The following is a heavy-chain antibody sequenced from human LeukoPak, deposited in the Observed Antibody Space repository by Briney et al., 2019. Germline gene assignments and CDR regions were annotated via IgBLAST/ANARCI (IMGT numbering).Heavy chain of an antibody. Sequence: ASVKVSCKASGYSFSSYDINWVRQAPGQGLEWMGLMKPNSGSTDSAQKFQGRITMTTNTSIETAYMELSSLRSEDTAVYYCARPGAAAGFAYWGQGTLVTVSS. CDR3: ARPGAAAGFAY. V-gene: IGHV1-8*01. CDR1: GYSFSSYD. D-gene: IGHD6-13*01. CDR2: MKPNSGST. J-gene: IGHJ4*02.